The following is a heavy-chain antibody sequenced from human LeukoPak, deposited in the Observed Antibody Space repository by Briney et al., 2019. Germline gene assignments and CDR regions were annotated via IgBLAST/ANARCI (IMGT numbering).Heavy chain of an antibody. CDR1: GFTFSSYW. J-gene: IGHJ5*02. Sequence: GGSLRLSCAASGFTFSSYWMSWVRQAPGKGLEWVANIKQDGSEKYYVDSVKGRFTISRDNAKNSLYLQMNSLRAEDTAVYYRARESLPYYDFWSGYRGGWFDPWGQGTLVTVSS. D-gene: IGHD3-3*01. V-gene: IGHV3-7*01. CDR2: IKQDGSEK. CDR3: ARESLPYYDFWSGYRGGWFDP.